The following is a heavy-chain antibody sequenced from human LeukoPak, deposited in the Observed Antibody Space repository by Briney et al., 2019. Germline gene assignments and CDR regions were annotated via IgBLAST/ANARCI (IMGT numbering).Heavy chain of an antibody. Sequence: GGSLRLSCAASGFTFSSYGMHWVRQAPGKGLEWVAVIWYDGSNKYCADSVKGRFTISRDNSKNTLYLQMNSLRAEDTAVYYCARELKDYGDYNYYYYYGMDVWGQGTTVTVSS. V-gene: IGHV3-33*01. D-gene: IGHD4-17*01. CDR2: IWYDGSNK. CDR3: ARELKDYGDYNYYYYYGMDV. CDR1: GFTFSSYG. J-gene: IGHJ6*02.